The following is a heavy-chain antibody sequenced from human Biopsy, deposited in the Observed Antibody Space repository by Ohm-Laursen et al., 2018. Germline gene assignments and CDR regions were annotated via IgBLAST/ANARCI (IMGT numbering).Heavy chain of an antibody. V-gene: IGHV4-59*02. D-gene: IGHD5-18*01. J-gene: IGHJ4*02. CDR2: IYYSGST. CDR1: GGSVNSYS. Sequence: GTLSLTCPVSGGSVNSYSWSWIRQPPGKGLEWIGYIYYSGSTNFNPSLKSRVTISVDTSKNQFSLKLSSVTAADTAVYFCARGSSYGYDFDYWGQGTLVAVSS. CDR3: ARGSSYGYDFDY.